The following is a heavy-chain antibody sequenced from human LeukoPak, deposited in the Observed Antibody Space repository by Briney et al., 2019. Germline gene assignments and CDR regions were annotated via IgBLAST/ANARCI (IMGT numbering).Heavy chain of an antibody. D-gene: IGHD4-17*01. CDR3: ARDVDYGDYRLQCDAFDI. Sequence: EASVKVSCKASGYTFSNYAMSWVRQAPGQGLEWMGWINTNTGNSTYAQGFTGRFVFSLDTSVSTAYLQISSLKAEDTAVYYCARDVDYGDYRLQCDAFDIWGQGTMVTVSS. CDR2: INTNTGNS. J-gene: IGHJ3*02. CDR1: GYTFSNYA. V-gene: IGHV7-4-1*02.